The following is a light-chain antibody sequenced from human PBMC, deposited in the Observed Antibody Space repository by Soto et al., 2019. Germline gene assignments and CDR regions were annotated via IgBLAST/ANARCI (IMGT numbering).Light chain of an antibody. CDR2: GAS. Sequence: EIVMTQSPATLPVSPGERATLSCRASQTVSSDLAWYQQKPGQAPRLLIYGASTRATGIPARFSGSGSGTEFTLTISSLQSEDFAVYHCQQYNTWLTFGGGTKVEIK. CDR3: QQYNTWLT. V-gene: IGKV3-15*01. J-gene: IGKJ4*01. CDR1: QTVSSD.